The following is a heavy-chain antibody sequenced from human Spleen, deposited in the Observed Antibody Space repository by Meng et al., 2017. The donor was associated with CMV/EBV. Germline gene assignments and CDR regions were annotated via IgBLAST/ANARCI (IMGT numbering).Heavy chain of an antibody. CDR3: AKTGNDYHTSGYYYLDY. D-gene: IGHD3-22*01. Sequence: GESLKISCAASGFTFDTYAMSWVRQAPGKGLEWVSGITTGGGRTYYADSVKGRFTISRDNSKNTLYLQMNSLRAEDTAVYYCAKTGNDYHTSGYYYLDYWGQGTLVTVSS. V-gene: IGHV3-23*01. J-gene: IGHJ4*02. CDR2: ITTGGGRT. CDR1: GFTFDTYA.